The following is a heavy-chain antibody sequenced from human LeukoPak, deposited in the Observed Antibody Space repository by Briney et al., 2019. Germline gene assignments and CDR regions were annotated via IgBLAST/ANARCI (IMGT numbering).Heavy chain of an antibody. Sequence: SQTLSHTCTVSGGSISSGDYYWSWIRQPPGKGLEWIGYIYYSGSTYYNPSLKSRVTISVDTSKNQFSLKLSSVTAADTAVYYCAREGEVGASDYWGQGTLVTVSS. CDR1: GGSISSGDYY. V-gene: IGHV4-30-4*08. CDR2: IYYSGST. D-gene: IGHD1-26*01. CDR3: AREGEVGASDY. J-gene: IGHJ4*02.